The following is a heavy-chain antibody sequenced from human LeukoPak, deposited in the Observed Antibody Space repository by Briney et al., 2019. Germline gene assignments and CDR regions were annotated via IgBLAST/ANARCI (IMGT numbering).Heavy chain of an antibody. Sequence: SETLSLTCTVSGYSISSGYYWGWIRQPPGKGLEWIGSIYHSGSTYYNPSLKSRVTISVDTSKNQFSLELSSVTAADTAVYYCARQWEYQLPEYFQHWGQGTLVTVSS. CDR3: ARQWEYQLPEYFQH. D-gene: IGHD2-2*01. V-gene: IGHV4-38-2*02. CDR1: GYSISSGYY. CDR2: IYHSGST. J-gene: IGHJ1*01.